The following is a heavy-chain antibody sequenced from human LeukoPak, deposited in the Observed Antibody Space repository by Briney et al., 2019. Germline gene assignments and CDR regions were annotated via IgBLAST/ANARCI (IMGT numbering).Heavy chain of an antibody. CDR3: ARVSVSYYYGMDV. CDR1: GFTLSSYE. V-gene: IGHV3-48*03. CDR2: ISSSGSTI. J-gene: IGHJ6*02. Sequence: GRSLRLSCAASGFTLSSYEMNWVRQAPAKGLEWVLYISSSGSTIYYADSVKGRFTISRDSAKHSLYLQMNSLRVEDTAVYHCARVSVSYYYGMDVWGQGTTVTVSS.